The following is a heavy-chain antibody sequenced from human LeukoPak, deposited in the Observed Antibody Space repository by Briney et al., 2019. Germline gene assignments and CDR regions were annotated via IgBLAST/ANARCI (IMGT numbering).Heavy chain of an antibody. J-gene: IGHJ4*02. V-gene: IGHV1-2*02. Sequence: ASVRVSCKASGYTFTGYYMHWVPQAPGKGLEGMGWINPSSGGTKSAQKFQGRVTVTRDTSISTAYMELRRLRSDDTAVYYCAREAGSSSGFDYWGQGTLATVSS. D-gene: IGHD6-13*01. CDR2: INPSSGGT. CDR3: AREAGSSSGFDY. CDR1: GYTFTGYY.